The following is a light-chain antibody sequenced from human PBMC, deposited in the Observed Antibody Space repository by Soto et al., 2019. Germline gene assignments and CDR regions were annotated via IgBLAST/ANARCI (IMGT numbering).Light chain of an antibody. CDR1: QSVNTKY. V-gene: IGKV3D-20*02. Sequence: EIVLTQSPGTLSLSPGERATLSCRASQSVNTKYLAWYQQKPGQAPRLLISGVSSRATGIPDRFSGSGSETDFTLTISSLEPEDFAVYYCRQRSDWPPFTFGPGTKVDIK. J-gene: IGKJ3*01. CDR3: RQRSDWPPFT. CDR2: GVS.